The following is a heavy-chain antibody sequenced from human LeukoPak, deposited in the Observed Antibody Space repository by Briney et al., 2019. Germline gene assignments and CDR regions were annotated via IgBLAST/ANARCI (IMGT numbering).Heavy chain of an antibody. CDR2: IYYSGST. V-gene: IGHV4-39*01. CDR1: GGSISSSSYY. D-gene: IGHD3-3*01. CDR3: ARPYYDFWSGYFGWFDP. Sequence: PSETLSLTCTVSGGSISSSSYYWGWIRQPPGKGLEWIGSIYYSGSTYYNPSLKSRVTISVDTSKNQFSLKLSSVTAADTAVYYCARPYYDFWSGYFGWFDPWGQGTLVTVSS. J-gene: IGHJ5*02.